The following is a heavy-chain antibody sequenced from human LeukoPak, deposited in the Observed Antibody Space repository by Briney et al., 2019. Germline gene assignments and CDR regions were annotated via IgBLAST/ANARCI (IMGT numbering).Heavy chain of an antibody. J-gene: IGHJ4*02. CDR2: ISSSSSTI. D-gene: IGHD4-17*01. CDR1: GFAFSSYG. CDR3: ARDGTSYGDHTDFDY. V-gene: IGHV3-48*01. Sequence: GGSLRLSCAASGFAFSSYGMTWVRQAPGKGLEWVSYISSSSSTIYYADSVKGRFTISRDNAKNSLYLQMNSLRAEDTAVYYCARDGTSYGDHTDFDYWGQGTLVTVSS.